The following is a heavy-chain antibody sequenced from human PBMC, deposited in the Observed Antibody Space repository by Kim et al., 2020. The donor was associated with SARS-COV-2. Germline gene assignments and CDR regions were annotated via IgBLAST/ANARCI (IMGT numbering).Heavy chain of an antibody. CDR1: GFTFSSYA. J-gene: IGHJ4*02. CDR3: AKDQIGVPDYYDSTQPAFFDY. D-gene: IGHD3-22*01. Sequence: GGSLRLSCAASGFTFSSYAMSWVRQAPGKGLEWVSAISGSGGSTYYADSVKGRFTISRDNSKNTLYLQMNSLRAEDTAVYYCAKDQIGVPDYYDSTQPAFFDYWGQGTLVTVSS. CDR2: ISGSGGST. V-gene: IGHV3-23*01.